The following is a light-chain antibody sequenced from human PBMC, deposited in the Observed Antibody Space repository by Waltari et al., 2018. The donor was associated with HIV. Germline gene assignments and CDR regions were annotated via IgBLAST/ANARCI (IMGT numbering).Light chain of an antibody. CDR3: NSRDSSGNRVL. Sequence: SEPTQDPAVSVDLGQAVTITCQGDRLRTYYASWYQQKPGQAPVLVLYGKNNRPSGTPDRFSGSSPGNTASLTITGAQAEDEADYYCNSRDSSGNRVLFGGGTKLTVL. J-gene: IGLJ2*01. V-gene: IGLV3-19*01. CDR1: RLRTYY. CDR2: GKN.